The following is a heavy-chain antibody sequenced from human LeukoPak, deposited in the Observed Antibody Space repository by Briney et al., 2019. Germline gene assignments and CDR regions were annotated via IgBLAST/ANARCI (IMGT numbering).Heavy chain of an antibody. Sequence: PGGSLRLSCVVSGFTVSRNYMSWVRQAPGKGQEWVSVIYSDGGTYYADYVKGRFTISRDTSKSTLYLQMNSLRVDDTAVYYCAKDCSTTSCYLFDCWGQGTLVTVSS. CDR3: AKDCSTTSCYLFDC. J-gene: IGHJ4*02. D-gene: IGHD2-2*01. V-gene: IGHV3-53*01. CDR2: IYSDGGT. CDR1: GFTVSRNY.